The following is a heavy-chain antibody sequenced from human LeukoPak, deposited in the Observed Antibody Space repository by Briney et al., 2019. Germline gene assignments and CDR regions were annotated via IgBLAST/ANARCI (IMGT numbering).Heavy chain of an antibody. V-gene: IGHV5-51*01. CDR3: ASPGEYSYGPIVFDI. CDR2: IYPGDSDT. CDR1: GYSFTSYW. D-gene: IGHD5-18*01. J-gene: IGHJ3*02. Sequence: GESLKISCKGSGYSFTSYWIGWVRQMPGKGLEWMGIIYPGDSDTRYSPSFQGQVTISADKSISTAYLQWSSLKASDTAMYYFASPGEYSYGPIVFDIGAQGKRVTVFS.